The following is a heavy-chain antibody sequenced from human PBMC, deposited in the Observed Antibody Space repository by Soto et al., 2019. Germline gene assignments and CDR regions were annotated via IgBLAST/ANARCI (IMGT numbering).Heavy chain of an antibody. CDR3: ARVPTVDTAMAPLDY. D-gene: IGHD5-18*01. Sequence: ASVKVSCKASGYTFTSCYMHWVRQAPGQGLEWMGIINPSGGSTSYGQKFQGRVTMTRDTSTSTVYMELRSLRSEDTAVYYCARVPTVDTAMAPLDYWGQGTLVTVSS. J-gene: IGHJ4*02. CDR2: INPSGGST. V-gene: IGHV1-46*01. CDR1: GYTFTSCY.